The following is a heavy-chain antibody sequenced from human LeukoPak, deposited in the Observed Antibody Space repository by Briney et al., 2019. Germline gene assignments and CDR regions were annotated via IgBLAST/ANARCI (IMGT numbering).Heavy chain of an antibody. V-gene: IGHV3-21*01. J-gene: IGHJ3*02. CDR1: GFTFRIYG. CDR3: ARKSKSYDAFDI. CDR2: ISPSNSDI. Sequence: GGSLRLSCAVSGFTFRIYGMNWVRQAPGKGLEWVSSISPSNSDIYYGESVKGRFTISRDNTKNSLYLQMNSLRAEDTAVYYCARKSKSYDAFDIWGQGTMVTVSS. D-gene: IGHD3-10*01.